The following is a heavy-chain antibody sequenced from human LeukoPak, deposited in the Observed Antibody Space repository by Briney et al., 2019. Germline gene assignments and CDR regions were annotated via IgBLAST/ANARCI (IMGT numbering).Heavy chain of an antibody. V-gene: IGHV4-39*01. CDR3: ARHSITIFGVVPFDY. Sequence: SETLSLTCTVSGGSISSSSYYWGWIRQPPGKGLEWIGSIYYSGSTYYNPSLKSRVTISVDTSKSQFSLKLSSVTAADTAVYYCARHSITIFGVVPFDYWGQGTLVTVSS. D-gene: IGHD3-3*01. J-gene: IGHJ4*02. CDR2: IYYSGST. CDR1: GGSISSSSYY.